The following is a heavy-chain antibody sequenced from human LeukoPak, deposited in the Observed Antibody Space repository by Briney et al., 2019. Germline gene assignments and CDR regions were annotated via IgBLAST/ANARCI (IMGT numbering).Heavy chain of an antibody. CDR3: ARVRSGTSDFGTFDS. CDR2: IYYTGST. Sequence: PSETLSLTCTVCGASISSGDYYWSWIRQPPGKGLEWIGYIYYTGSTSYNPSLNSRPTMSVDTSKNHFSLKLSSVTAADTAVYYCARVRSGTSDFGTFDSWGQGTLVTVSS. CDR1: GASISSGDYY. J-gene: IGHJ4*02. V-gene: IGHV4-30-4*01. D-gene: IGHD2-2*01.